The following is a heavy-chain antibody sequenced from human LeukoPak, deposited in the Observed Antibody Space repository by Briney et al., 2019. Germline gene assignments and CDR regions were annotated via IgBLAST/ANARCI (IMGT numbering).Heavy chain of an antibody. CDR3: ARVAQKLERIALAATSEWRANWYFDL. J-gene: IGHJ2*01. D-gene: IGHD6-19*01. V-gene: IGHV4-4*07. CDR2: IYTSGST. CDR1: GGSIDSYH. Sequence: SETLSLTCTVSGGSIDSYHWSWIRHPAGRGLEWIGRIYTSGSTNYNPSLKSRVTMSVDMSKNQFSLKLSSVTAADTAVYYCARVAQKLERIALAATSEWRANWYFDLWGRGTLVTVSS.